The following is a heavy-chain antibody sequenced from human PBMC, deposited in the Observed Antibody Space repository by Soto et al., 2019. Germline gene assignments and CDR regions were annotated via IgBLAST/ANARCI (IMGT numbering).Heavy chain of an antibody. CDR2: ITTYNGNT. V-gene: IGHV1-18*04. CDR1: GFIFTNFY. CDR3: ARALTGYGMDV. Sequence: GASVKVSCKASGFIFTNFYVHWVRQVPGQGLEWMGWITTYNGNTEYAQKFQGRVTMTTDASTSTAYMELGSLRSDDTAIYYCARALTGYGMDVWGQGTTVTVSS. J-gene: IGHJ6*02.